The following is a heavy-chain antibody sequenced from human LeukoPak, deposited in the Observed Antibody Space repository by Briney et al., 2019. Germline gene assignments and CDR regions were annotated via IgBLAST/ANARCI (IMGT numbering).Heavy chain of an antibody. D-gene: IGHD1-26*01. V-gene: IGHV3-74*01. CDR3: ARDIVPSDYSNGMGV. CDR1: GFTFSRYW. J-gene: IGHJ6*02. Sequence: GGSLRLSCAASGFTFSRYWMHWVRQGPGKGLVWVSRINSDGNTTIYADSVKGRFSISRDNAKNALYLQMNSLRAEDTAVYYCARDIVPSDYSNGMGVWGQGTTVTVSS. CDR2: INSDGNTT.